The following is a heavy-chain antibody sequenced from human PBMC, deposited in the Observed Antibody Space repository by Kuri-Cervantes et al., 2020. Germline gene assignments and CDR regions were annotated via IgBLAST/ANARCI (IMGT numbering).Heavy chain of an antibody. D-gene: IGHD5-12*01. CDR3: ARESGYDPGDNWFDP. J-gene: IGHJ5*02. CDR1: GGSISSSSYY. V-gene: IGHV4-39*07. Sequence: ESLKISCTVSGGSISSSSYYWGWIRQPPGKGLEWIGSIYYSGSTYYNPSLKSRVTISVDTSKNQFSLKLSSVTAADTAVYYCARESGYDPGDNWFDPWGQGTLVTVSS. CDR2: IYYSGST.